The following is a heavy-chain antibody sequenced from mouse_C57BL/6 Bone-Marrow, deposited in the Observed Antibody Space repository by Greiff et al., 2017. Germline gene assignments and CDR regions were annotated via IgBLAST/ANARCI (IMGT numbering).Heavy chain of an antibody. CDR3: TDSSGTTDYDAMDY. CDR1: GFTFSNYW. Sequence: EVKVEESGGGLVQPGGSMKLSCVASGFTFSNYWMNWVRQSPEKWLEWVAQIRLKSDNYATHYAESVKGRFTISRDDSKSSVYLQMNNLRAEDTGIYYCTDSSGTTDYDAMDYWGQGTSVTVSS. D-gene: IGHD3-2*02. CDR2: IRLKSDNYAT. J-gene: IGHJ4*01. V-gene: IGHV6-3*01.